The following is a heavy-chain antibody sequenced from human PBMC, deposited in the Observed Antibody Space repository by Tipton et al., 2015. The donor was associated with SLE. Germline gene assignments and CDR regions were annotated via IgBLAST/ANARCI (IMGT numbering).Heavy chain of an antibody. V-gene: IGHV3-30*18. Sequence: SLRLTCAASGITFSTHGMHWVRQAPGKGLEWVAVIWYDGSNKYEADSVKGRFIISRDNSKNTLYLQMNSLRADDTAVYYCAKDLWTTGVQGVGNFHHWGRGTLVTVSS. CDR1: GITFSTHG. D-gene: IGHD3-10*01. CDR3: AKDLWTTGVQGVGNFHH. CDR2: IWYDGSNK. J-gene: IGHJ1*01.